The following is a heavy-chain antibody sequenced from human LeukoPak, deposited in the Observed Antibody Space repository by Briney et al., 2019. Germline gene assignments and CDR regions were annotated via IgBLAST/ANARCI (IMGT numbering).Heavy chain of an antibody. CDR3: AKGWDPSL. J-gene: IGHJ4*02. Sequence: GSLRLSCAASRFTFSRHGMHWVRQAPGKGLKWVAVIWYDGSNKYYADSVKGRFTISRDNSKNTLYLQMNSLRAEDTAAYYCAKGWDPSLWGQGTLVTVSS. CDR1: RFTFSRHG. V-gene: IGHV3-30*02. CDR2: IWYDGSNK. D-gene: IGHD1-26*01.